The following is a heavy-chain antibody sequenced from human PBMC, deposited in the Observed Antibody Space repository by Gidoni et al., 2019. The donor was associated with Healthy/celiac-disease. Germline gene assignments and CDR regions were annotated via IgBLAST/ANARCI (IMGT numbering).Heavy chain of an antibody. J-gene: IGHJ2*01. CDR1: GFTFSRYG. CDR2: ISYDGSNK. CDR3: AKGQYYYDSTPPSYWYFDL. Sequence: QVQLVESGGGVVQPGRSLRLSCAASGFTFSRYGMHWVRQAPGKGLEWVAVISYDGSNKYYADSVKGRFTISRDNSKNTLYLQMNSLRAEDTAVYYCAKGQYYYDSTPPSYWYFDLWGRGTLVTVSS. V-gene: IGHV3-30*18. D-gene: IGHD3-22*01.